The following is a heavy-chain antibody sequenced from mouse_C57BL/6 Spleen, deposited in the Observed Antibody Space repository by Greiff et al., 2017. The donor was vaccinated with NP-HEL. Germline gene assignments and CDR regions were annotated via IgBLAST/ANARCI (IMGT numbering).Heavy chain of an antibody. J-gene: IGHJ1*03. CDR2: ISSGGSYT. Sequence: EVKLVESGGDLVKPGGSLKLSCAASGFTFSSYGMSWVRQTPDKRLEWVATISSGGSYTYYPDSVKGRFTISRDNAKNTLYLQMSSLKSEDTAMYYFARYDTTLVATRDWYFDVLGTGTTGTVSS. CDR1: GFTFSSYG. CDR3: ARYDTTLVATRDWYFDV. D-gene: IGHD1-1*01. V-gene: IGHV5-6*01.